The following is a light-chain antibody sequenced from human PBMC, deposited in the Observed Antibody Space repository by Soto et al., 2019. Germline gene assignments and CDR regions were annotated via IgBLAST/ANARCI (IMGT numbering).Light chain of an antibody. V-gene: IGLV1-44*01. CDR2: SNN. CDR1: SYNIGGNT. CDR3: AAWDDSLNGYV. Sequence: QSVLTQPPSASGTPGQRVTISCSGSSYNIGGNTVNWYQQLPGTAPKLLIYSNNQRPSGVPDRFSGSKSGTSASLAISGLQSEDEADYYCAAWDDSLNGYVFGTGTKVTVL. J-gene: IGLJ1*01.